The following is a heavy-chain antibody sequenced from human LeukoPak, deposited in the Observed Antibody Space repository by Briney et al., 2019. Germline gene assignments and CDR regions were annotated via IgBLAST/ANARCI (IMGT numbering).Heavy chain of an antibody. D-gene: IGHD6-13*01. V-gene: IGHV1-18*01. Sequence: GASVKVSCKASGYTFTSYGISWVRQAPGQGLEWMGWISAYNGNTNYAQKLQGRVTMTTDTSTSTAYMELRSLRSDDTAVYYCARDSPPLIAAAADFDYWGQGTLVTVSS. J-gene: IGHJ4*02. CDR2: ISAYNGNT. CDR1: GYTFTSYG. CDR3: ARDSPPLIAAAADFDY.